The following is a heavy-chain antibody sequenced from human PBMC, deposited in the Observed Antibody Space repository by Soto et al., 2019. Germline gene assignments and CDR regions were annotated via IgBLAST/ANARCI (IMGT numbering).Heavy chain of an antibody. CDR1: GGSISSYY. CDR3: ARQGRYCSSTSCYKFYYYYMDV. Sequence: PSETLSLTCTVSGGSISSYYWSWIRQPPGKGLEWIGYIYYSGSTNYNPSLKSRVTISVDTSKNQFSLKLSSVTAADTAVYYCARQGRYCSSTSCYKFYYYYMDVWGKGTTVT. V-gene: IGHV4-59*08. J-gene: IGHJ6*03. D-gene: IGHD2-2*02. CDR2: IYYSGST.